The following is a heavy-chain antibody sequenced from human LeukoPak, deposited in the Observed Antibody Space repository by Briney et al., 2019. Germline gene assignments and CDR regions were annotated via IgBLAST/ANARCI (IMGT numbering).Heavy chain of an antibody. CDR1: GFTFSSYA. D-gene: IGHD5-18*01. Sequence: GGSLRLSCAASGFTFSSYAMSWARQAPGKGLEWVSAISGSGGSTYYADSVKGRFTISRDNSKNTLYLQMNSLRAEDTAVYYCAKLAPVDTAMVNYFDYWGQGTLVTVSS. V-gene: IGHV3-23*01. CDR2: ISGSGGST. CDR3: AKLAPVDTAMVNYFDY. J-gene: IGHJ4*02.